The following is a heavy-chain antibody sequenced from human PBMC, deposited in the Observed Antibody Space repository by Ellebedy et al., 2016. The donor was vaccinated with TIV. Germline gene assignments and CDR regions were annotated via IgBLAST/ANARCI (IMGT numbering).Heavy chain of an antibody. CDR3: AINSRTSRYFDY. D-gene: IGHD2-2*01. V-gene: IGHV1-8*01. J-gene: IGHJ4*02. Sequence: AASVKVSCKSSGYTFTSYDINWVRQATGQGLEWMGWMNPNSGKTGYAQKFQGRVTMTRNTSISTAYMELSSLRSEDTAVYYCAINSRTSRYFDYWGQGTLFTVSS. CDR1: GYTFTSYD. CDR2: MNPNSGKT.